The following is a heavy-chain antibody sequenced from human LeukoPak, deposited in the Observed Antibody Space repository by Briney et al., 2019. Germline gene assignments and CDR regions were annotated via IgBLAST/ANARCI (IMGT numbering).Heavy chain of an antibody. D-gene: IGHD6-13*01. CDR1: GFTFSSCS. Sequence: PGGSLRLSCAASGFTFSSCSMNWVRQAPGKGLEWVSYISSSSSTIYYADSVKGRFTISRDNAKNSLYLQMNSLRAEDTAVYYCARDSSSWYKFSPDYWGQGTLVTVSS. CDR2: ISSSSSTI. J-gene: IGHJ4*02. V-gene: IGHV3-48*01. CDR3: ARDSSSWYKFSPDY.